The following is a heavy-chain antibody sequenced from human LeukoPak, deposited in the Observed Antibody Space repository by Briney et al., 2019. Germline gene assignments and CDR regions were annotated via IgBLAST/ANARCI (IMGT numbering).Heavy chain of an antibody. V-gene: IGHV4-59*01. CDR2: IYYTGST. CDR3: ASEDVYHGSGSFDY. D-gene: IGHD3-10*01. Sequence: PSETLSLTCTVSGGSISSYFWSWIRQPPGKGLEWIGYIYYTGSTNYSPSLKGRVTISLDTSKTQFSLKLSSVTAADTAVYYCASEDVYHGSGSFDYWGQGTLVTVSS. J-gene: IGHJ4*02. CDR1: GGSISSYF.